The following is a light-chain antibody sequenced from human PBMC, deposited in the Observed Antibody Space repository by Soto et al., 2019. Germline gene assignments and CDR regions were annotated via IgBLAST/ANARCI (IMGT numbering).Light chain of an antibody. Sequence: EIVLTQSPGTLSLSPGERATLSCRASQSVSSSYLAWYQQKPGQAPRLLIYGASSRATGIPDRFSVSGSGADFTLTITRLEPEGFAVYYCQQYGTSPPLAFGGGTKVEIK. CDR1: QSVSSSY. CDR3: QQYGTSPPLA. CDR2: GAS. V-gene: IGKV3-20*01. J-gene: IGKJ4*01.